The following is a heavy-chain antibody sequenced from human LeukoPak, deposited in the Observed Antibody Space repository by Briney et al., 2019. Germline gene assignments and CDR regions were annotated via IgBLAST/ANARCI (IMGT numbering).Heavy chain of an antibody. J-gene: IGHJ4*02. CDR2: ISINGGTT. CDR1: GFTVSSYG. CDR3: AQGFSIVLYPW. V-gene: IGHV3-23*01. Sequence: GGSLRLSCAVSGFTVSSYGMSWVRQAPGKGLEWVSAISINGGTTWYADSVKGRFIISRDNSKNTLYLQMTSLRAEDTAVYYCAQGFSIVLYPWGGQGSLVSVSS. D-gene: IGHD2-15*01.